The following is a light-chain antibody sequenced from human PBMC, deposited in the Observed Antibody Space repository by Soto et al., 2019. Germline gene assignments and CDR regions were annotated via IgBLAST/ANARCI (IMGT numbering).Light chain of an antibody. CDR3: GSYRSTTAV. J-gene: IGLJ1*01. Sequence: QSVLTQPASVTGSPAQSITISYNETSSDVGGYNYVSWYHQHPGKAPKLMIYDVTNRPSGVSNRFSGSKSGNTASLTISGLQAEDEADYCCGSYRSTTAVFGTGSKVTVL. V-gene: IGLV2-14*01. CDR1: SSDVGGYNY. CDR2: DVT.